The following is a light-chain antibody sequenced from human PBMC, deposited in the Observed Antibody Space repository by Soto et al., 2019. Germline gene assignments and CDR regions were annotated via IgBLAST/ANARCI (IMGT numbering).Light chain of an antibody. CDR2: AAS. CDR1: QSVTVNS. V-gene: IGKV3-20*01. Sequence: EILLTQSPSTLSLSPGEGVTLSCRASQSVTVNSLAWYQQKPGQAPRLLIYAASTRAAAVPDRFTGSGSGTDFALTISRLXXXDFGVYYCQQYGDSPLTSGPGTKV. J-gene: IGKJ3*01. CDR3: QQYGDSPLT.